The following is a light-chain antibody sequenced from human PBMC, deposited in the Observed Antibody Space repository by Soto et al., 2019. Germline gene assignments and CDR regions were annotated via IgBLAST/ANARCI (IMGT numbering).Light chain of an antibody. J-gene: IGLJ3*02. CDR3: SSYPSSSTWV. V-gene: IGLV2-14*01. Sequence: QSALTQPASVSGSPGQSITISCTGTSSDFGGYNYVSWYQPHPGKAPKLMIYEVSNRPSGVSNRFSGSKSGNTASLTISGLQAEDEAEYYCSSYPSSSTWVFGGWTQRTVL. CDR1: SSDFGGYNY. CDR2: EVS.